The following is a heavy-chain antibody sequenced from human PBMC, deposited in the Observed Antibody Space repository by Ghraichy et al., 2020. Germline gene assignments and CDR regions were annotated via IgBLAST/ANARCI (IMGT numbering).Heavy chain of an antibody. Sequence: GGSLRLSCAASGFTFSSYDMHWVRQATGKGLEWVSAIGTAGDTYYPGSVKGRFTISRENAKNSLYLQMNSLRAGDTAVYYCARDLGSSSAGGRWYFDLWGRGTLVTVSS. J-gene: IGHJ2*01. CDR3: ARDLGSSSAGGRWYFDL. CDR2: IGTAGDT. V-gene: IGHV3-13*01. D-gene: IGHD6-6*01. CDR1: GFTFSSYD.